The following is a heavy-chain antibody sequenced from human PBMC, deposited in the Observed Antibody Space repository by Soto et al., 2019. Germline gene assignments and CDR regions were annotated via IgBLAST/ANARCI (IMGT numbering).Heavy chain of an antibody. Sequence: ASVKVSCTASGYTFTSYAMHWVRQAPGQRLEWMGRINAGNGNTKYSQKFQGRVTITRDTSASTAYMELSSLRSEDTAVYYCAIVAVADPLLFDPWGQGTLVTVSS. V-gene: IGHV1-3*01. D-gene: IGHD6-19*01. J-gene: IGHJ5*02. CDR2: INAGNGNT. CDR1: GYTFTSYA. CDR3: AIVAVADPLLFDP.